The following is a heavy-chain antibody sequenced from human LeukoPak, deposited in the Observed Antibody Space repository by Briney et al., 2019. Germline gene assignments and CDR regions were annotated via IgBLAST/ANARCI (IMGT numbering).Heavy chain of an antibody. D-gene: IGHD6-13*01. CDR2: IYYSGSA. Sequence: PSETLSLTCTVSGGSISSGGYYWSWIRQHPGKGLEWIGYIYYSGSAYYNPSLKSRVTISVDTSKNQFSLKLSSVTAADTAVYYCARAAAAGTDYWGQGTLVTVSS. J-gene: IGHJ4*02. V-gene: IGHV4-31*03. CDR3: ARAAAAGTDY. CDR1: GGSISSGGYY.